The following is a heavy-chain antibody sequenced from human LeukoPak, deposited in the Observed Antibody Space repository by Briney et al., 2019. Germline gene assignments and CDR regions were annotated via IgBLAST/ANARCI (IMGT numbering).Heavy chain of an antibody. V-gene: IGHV4-59*08. CDR1: GGSLSSYY. J-gene: IGHJ5*02. CDR3: ARTYYDFWSGYYTSWFDP. D-gene: IGHD3-3*01. CDR2: IYYSGST. Sequence: SETLSLTCTVSGGSLSSYYWSWIRQPPGKGLEWIGYIYYSGSTNYNPSLKSRVTISVDTSKNQFSLKLSSVTAADTAVYYCARTYYDFWSGYYTSWFDPWGQGTLVTVSS.